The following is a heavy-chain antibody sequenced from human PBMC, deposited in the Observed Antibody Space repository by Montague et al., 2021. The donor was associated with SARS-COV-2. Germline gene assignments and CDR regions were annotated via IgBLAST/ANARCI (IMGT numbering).Heavy chain of an antibody. CDR1: GGSISSGTYY. D-gene: IGHD6-19*01. V-gene: IGHV4-39*01. Sequence: SETLSLTCTVSGGSISSGTYYWGWVRQPPGKGLEWIGTINYSGKTYYNPSLKSRVTISVDTSKNQFSLKVTSVTAADTAVYYCARRAQWQLSRFFDLWGRGTLVTVSS. CDR3: ARRAQWQLSRFFDL. J-gene: IGHJ2*01. CDR2: INYSGKT.